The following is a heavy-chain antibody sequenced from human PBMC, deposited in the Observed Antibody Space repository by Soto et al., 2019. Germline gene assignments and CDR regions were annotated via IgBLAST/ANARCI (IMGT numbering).Heavy chain of an antibody. V-gene: IGHV1-69*13. D-gene: IGHD6-6*01. J-gene: IGHJ6*02. CDR1: GGTFSSYA. Sequence: SVKVSCKASGGTFSSYATSWVRQAPGQGLEWMGGIIPIFGTANYAQKFQGRVTITADESTSTAYMELSSLRSEDTAVYYCARDLRVAARPGGVFMDVWGQGTTVTVSS. CDR2: IIPIFGTA. CDR3: ARDLRVAARPGGVFMDV.